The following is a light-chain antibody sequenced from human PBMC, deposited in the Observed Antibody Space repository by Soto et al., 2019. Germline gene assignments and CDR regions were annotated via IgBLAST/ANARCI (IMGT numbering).Light chain of an antibody. Sequence: QSALTQPASVSRSPGQSITISCTGSSSDVGAYKYVSWFQQHPGKAPKLVIYDVTNRASGVSYRFSGSKSGNTASLTISGLQAEDEADYYCNSYTTRGTHVFGTGTKVTVL. CDR1: SSDVGAYKY. V-gene: IGLV2-14*03. J-gene: IGLJ1*01. CDR3: NSYTTRGTHV. CDR2: DVT.